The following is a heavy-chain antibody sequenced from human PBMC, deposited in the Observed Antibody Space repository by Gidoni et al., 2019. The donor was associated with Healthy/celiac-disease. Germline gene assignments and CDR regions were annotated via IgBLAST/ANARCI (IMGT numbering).Heavy chain of an antibody. D-gene: IGHD3-3*01. V-gene: IGHV4-59*01. CDR3: ARVGAYYDFWSGYHYYFDY. CDR2: IYYSGST. Sequence: QVQLQESGPGLVKPSETLSLTCTVSGGSIRSYSWRWIRQPPGKGLEWSGYIYYSGSTNYNPSLKSRVTISVDTSKNQFSLKLSSVTAADTAVYYCARVGAYYDFWSGYHYYFDYWGQGTLVTVSS. J-gene: IGHJ4*02. CDR1: GGSIRSYS.